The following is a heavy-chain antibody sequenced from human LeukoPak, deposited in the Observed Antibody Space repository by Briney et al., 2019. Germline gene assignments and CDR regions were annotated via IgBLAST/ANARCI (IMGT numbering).Heavy chain of an antibody. D-gene: IGHD5-24*01. CDR2: ISSSAGPI. Sequence: GGSLRLSCAASGFTFSSYEMNWVRQAPGKGGEWVSYISSSAGPIYYADSVRGRFTISRDNAKKSLYLQMNNLRVEDTAVYYCARVRMGTTDNWGQGTLVTVSS. J-gene: IGHJ4*02. CDR3: ARVRMGTTDN. CDR1: GFTFSSYE. V-gene: IGHV3-48*03.